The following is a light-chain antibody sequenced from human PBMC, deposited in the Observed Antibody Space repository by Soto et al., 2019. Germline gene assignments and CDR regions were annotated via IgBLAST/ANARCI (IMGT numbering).Light chain of an antibody. CDR2: AAS. V-gene: IGKV1-27*01. Sequence: DIQMTQSPSSLSASVGDRVTITCRASQGISNYLAWYQQKPGKVPKLLIYAASTLQSGVPPRFSGSGSGTDFTLTISSLQPEDVATYYCQKYNSAPSYTFGQGTKLEIK. CDR3: QKYNSAPSYT. CDR1: QGISNY. J-gene: IGKJ2*01.